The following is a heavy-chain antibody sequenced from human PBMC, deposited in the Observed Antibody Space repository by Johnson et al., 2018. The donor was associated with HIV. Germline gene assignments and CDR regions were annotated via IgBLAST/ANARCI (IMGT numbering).Heavy chain of an antibody. D-gene: IGHD2-2*01. CDR1: GFTFDDHG. V-gene: IGHV3-30*03. Sequence: QVQLVESGGGVVRPGGSLRLSCAASGFTFDDHGMHWVRQAPGKGLEWVADISHDESYKYYADSVKGRFTISRDNAKNSLYLQMNSLRAEDTALYYCARVGYQLHDAFDLWGQGTMVTVSS. CDR2: ISHDESYK. CDR3: ARVGYQLHDAFDL. J-gene: IGHJ3*01.